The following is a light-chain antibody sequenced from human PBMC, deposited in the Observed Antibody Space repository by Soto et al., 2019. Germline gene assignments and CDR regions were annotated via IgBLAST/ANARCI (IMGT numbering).Light chain of an antibody. CDR1: SSNIGSNT. Sequence: QSVLTQPPSASGTPGQRVTISCSGSSSNIGSNTVNWYQQLPGTAPKLLIYNNNHRPSGVPDRFSGSKSGTSASLAISGLQSEDEADYYCAAWDDSLNALVFGTGTKLTVL. CDR2: NNN. V-gene: IGLV1-44*01. CDR3: AAWDDSLNALV. J-gene: IGLJ1*01.